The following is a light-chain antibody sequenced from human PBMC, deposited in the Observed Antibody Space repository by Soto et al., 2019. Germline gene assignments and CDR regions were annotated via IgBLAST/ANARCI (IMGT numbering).Light chain of an antibody. V-gene: IGLV2-14*03. CDR3: CSYSSGSTPWV. CDR2: DVS. Sequence: QSVLTQPASVSGSPGQSITISCTGTSSDVGGYNYVSWYQHLPGKAPKLIIFDVSDRPSGISDRFSASKSGNTASLTISVLQAEDEADYYCCSYSSGSTPWVFGTGTRSPS. CDR1: SSDVGGYNY. J-gene: IGLJ1*01.